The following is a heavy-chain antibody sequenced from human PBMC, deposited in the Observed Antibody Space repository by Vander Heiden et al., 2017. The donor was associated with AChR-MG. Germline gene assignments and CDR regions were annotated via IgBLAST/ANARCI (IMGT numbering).Heavy chain of an antibody. D-gene: IGHD4-17*01. V-gene: IGHV5-51*01. CDR1: GYRCTSYW. J-gene: IGHJ4*02. CDR3: ARRSLYGDYADY. Sequence: EVQLVSSGAELKKPGASLQISCMASGYRCTSYWIGWVRQMPGKGLEWMGIIYPGDSDTRYSPSFQGQVTISADKSISTAYLQWSSLKASDTAMYYCARRSLYGDYADYWGQGTLVTVSS. CDR2: IYPGDSDT.